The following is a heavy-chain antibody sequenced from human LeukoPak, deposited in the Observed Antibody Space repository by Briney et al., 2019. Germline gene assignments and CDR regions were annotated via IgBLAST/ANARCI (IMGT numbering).Heavy chain of an antibody. CDR3: ASDKVKSSYDFWSGYYTVVIDY. CDR2: ISAYNGNT. V-gene: IGHV1-18*01. CDR1: GYTFTSYG. D-gene: IGHD3-3*01. J-gene: IGHJ4*02. Sequence: ASVKVSCKASGYTFTSYGISWVRQAPGQGLEWMGWISAYNGNTNYAQKFQGRVTMTTDTSTSTAYMELRSLRSEDTAVYYCASDKVKSSYDFWSGYYTVVIDYWGQGTLVTVSS.